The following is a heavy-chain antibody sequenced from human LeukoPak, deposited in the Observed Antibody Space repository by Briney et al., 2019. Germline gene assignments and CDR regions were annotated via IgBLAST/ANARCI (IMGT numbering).Heavy chain of an antibody. CDR3: ARLPITMAEGYDY. J-gene: IGHJ4*02. CDR1: GYTFTGYY. CDR2: INPNSGGT. D-gene: IGHD3-10*01. V-gene: IGHV1-2*02. Sequence: GASVKVSCKASGYTFTGYYMHWVRQAPGQGLEWMGWINPNSGGTNYAQKFQGRVTMTRDTSISTAYMELSRLRSDDTAVYYCARLPITMAEGYDYWGQGTLVTVSS.